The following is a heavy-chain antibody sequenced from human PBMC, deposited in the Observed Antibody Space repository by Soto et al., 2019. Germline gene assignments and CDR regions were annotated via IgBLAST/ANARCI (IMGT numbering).Heavy chain of an antibody. D-gene: IGHD3-9*01. CDR3: ARLPLLVKGGFDY. J-gene: IGHJ4*02. CDR1: GYSFPNYW. Sequence: PGESLKISCKGSGYSFPNYWIGWVRQMPGKGLEWMGIIYPGDSDTRYSPSFQGQVTISADKSISTAYLQWSSLKASDTAMYYCARLPLLVKGGFDYWGQGTLVTVSS. V-gene: IGHV5-51*01. CDR2: IYPGDSDT.